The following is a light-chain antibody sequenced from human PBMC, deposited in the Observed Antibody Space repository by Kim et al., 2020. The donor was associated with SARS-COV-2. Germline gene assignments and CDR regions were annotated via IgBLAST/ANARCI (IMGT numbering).Light chain of an antibody. Sequence: VSPGERAPLSCRASQSINTNLAWFQQRPGQAPRLLIYGASARATDVPARFSGSGSSTEFTLTITGLQPEDFAVYYCQQYDQWPRTFGQGTKVDIK. CDR3: QQYDQWPRT. CDR1: QSINTN. V-gene: IGKV3-15*01. CDR2: GAS. J-gene: IGKJ1*01.